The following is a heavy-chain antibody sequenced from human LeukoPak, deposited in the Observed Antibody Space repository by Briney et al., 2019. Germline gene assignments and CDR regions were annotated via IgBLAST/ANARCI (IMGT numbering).Heavy chain of an antibody. CDR1: GFTFDDYA. Sequence: GGSLRLSCVATGFTFDDYAMHWVRQAPGKGLEWVSGISWNGGSIAYADSVKGRFTISRDNAKNSLYLQMNSLRAEDTAVYYCARGSYSFFDYWGQGTLVTVSS. CDR2: ISWNGGSI. J-gene: IGHJ4*02. CDR3: ARGSYSFFDY. D-gene: IGHD5-18*01. V-gene: IGHV3-9*01.